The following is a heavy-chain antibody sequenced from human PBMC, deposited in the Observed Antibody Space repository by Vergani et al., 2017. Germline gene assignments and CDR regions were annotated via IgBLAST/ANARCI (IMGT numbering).Heavy chain of an antibody. D-gene: IGHD3-9*01. J-gene: IGHJ6*02. V-gene: IGHV4-34*11. CDR2: IYSTGST. Sequence: QVQLQQWGAGLLKPSETLSLTCAVYGGSFSGYYWSWIRQPPGKGLEWIGYIYSTGSTNYNPSLNSRVTMSVDTSKNQFSLKLRSVTAADTAVYFCARVMYRDEASTGYRLEGMDIWGQGTTVTISS. CDR1: GGSFSGYY. CDR3: ARVMYRDEASTGYRLEGMDI.